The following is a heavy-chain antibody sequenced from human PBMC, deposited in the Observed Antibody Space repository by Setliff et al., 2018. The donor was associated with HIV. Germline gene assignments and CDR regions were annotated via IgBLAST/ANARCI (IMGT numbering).Heavy chain of an antibody. J-gene: IGHJ4*02. Sequence: SETLSLTCAVSGGSISSNKWWSWVRQPPGKGLEWIGEIYHSGSTKYNPSLKSRVTISVDKSKNQFSLNLTSVTAADTAVYYCARGGAFWSGYYGFDYWGQGTLVSVSS. CDR1: GGSISSNKW. CDR2: IYHSGST. D-gene: IGHD3-3*01. V-gene: IGHV4-4*02. CDR3: ARGGAFWSGYYGFDY.